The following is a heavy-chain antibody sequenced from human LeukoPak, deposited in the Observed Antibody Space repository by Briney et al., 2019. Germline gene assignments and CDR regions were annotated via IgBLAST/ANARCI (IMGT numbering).Heavy chain of an antibody. Sequence: GGSLRLSCAASGFTFNNFWMSWVRQAPGKGLEWVAFIRYDGSNKYYADSVKGRFTISRDNSKNTLYLQMNSLRAEDTAVYYCARESRHYYDSSGYYLDAFDIWGQGTMVTVSS. J-gene: IGHJ3*02. D-gene: IGHD3-22*01. CDR2: IRYDGSNK. CDR1: GFTFNNFW. CDR3: ARESRHYYDSSGYYLDAFDI. V-gene: IGHV3-30*02.